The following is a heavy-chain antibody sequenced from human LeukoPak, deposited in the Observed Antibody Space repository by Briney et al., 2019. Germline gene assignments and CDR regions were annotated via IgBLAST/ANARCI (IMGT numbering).Heavy chain of an antibody. V-gene: IGHV3-23*01. CDR1: GFTFTNYA. Sequence: GGSLRLSCATSGFTFTNYAMNWVRQAPGKGLGWGSAVTGPGDTTYYADSVKGRFFMSREDSKTTVYLQMNSLRAEDTAIYYCAKGAEIDLWGQGTLVTVSS. J-gene: IGHJ5*02. D-gene: IGHD3-16*01. CDR3: AKGAEIDL. CDR2: VTGPGDTT.